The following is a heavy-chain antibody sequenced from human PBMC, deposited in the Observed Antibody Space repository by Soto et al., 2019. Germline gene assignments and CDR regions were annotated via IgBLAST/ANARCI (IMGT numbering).Heavy chain of an antibody. J-gene: IGHJ4*02. CDR2: INPSGGNT. CDR3: ARGGGSATTLYFES. D-gene: IGHD3-16*01. V-gene: IGHV1-46*01. CDR1: GYTFTSYF. Sequence: QVQLVQSGAEVKKPGASVKVSCNASGYTFTSYFMHWVRQAPGQGLEWMGIINPSGGNTNYAHKFQCRVTRTGDTPTSTVYMEPSSLRSEDTAVYYCARGGGSATTLYFESWGQGALVTVSS.